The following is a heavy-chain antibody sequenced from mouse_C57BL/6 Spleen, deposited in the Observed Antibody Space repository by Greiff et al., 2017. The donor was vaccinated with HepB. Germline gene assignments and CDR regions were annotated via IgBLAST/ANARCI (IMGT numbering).Heavy chain of an antibody. V-gene: IGHV1-9*01. D-gene: IGHD2-4*01. J-gene: IGHJ3*01. Sequence: VKLMESGAELMKPGASVKLSCKATGYTFTGYWIEWVKQRPGHGLEWIGEILPGSGSTNYNEKFKGKATFTVDTSSNTAYMQLSSLTTEDSAIYYCARGGAYDYDEAWFAYWGQGTLVTVSA. CDR1: GYTFTGYW. CDR3: ARGGAYDYDEAWFAY. CDR2: ILPGSGST.